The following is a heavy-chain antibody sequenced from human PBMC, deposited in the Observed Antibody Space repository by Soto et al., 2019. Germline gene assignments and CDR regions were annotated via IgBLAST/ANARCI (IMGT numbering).Heavy chain of an antibody. J-gene: IGHJ6*02. CDR3: ARTIVVVPAAISLRKYYYYYYGMDV. D-gene: IGHD2-2*01. V-gene: IGHV3-30-3*01. CDR2: ISYDGSNK. CDR1: GFTFSSYA. Sequence: PGGSLRLSCAASGFTFSSYAMHWVRQAPGKGLEWVAVISYDGSNKYYADSVKGRFTISRDNSKNTLYLQMNSLRAEDTAVYYCARTIVVVPAAISLRKYYYYYYGMDVWGQGTTVTVSS.